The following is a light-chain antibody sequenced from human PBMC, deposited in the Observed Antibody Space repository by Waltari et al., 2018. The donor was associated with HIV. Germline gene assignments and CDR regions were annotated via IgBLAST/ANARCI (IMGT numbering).Light chain of an antibody. CDR3: QQYGSSPRT. Sequence: EILLTQSPGTLSLSTGERATLSCRASQSVSSDYLAWYQLKPGQAPRLLVYGASSRAADIPDRFSGGGSGTDFTLTIRRLEPEDSAVYYCQQYGSSPRTFGQGTKLEIK. V-gene: IGKV3-20*01. CDR1: QSVSSDY. J-gene: IGKJ2*01. CDR2: GAS.